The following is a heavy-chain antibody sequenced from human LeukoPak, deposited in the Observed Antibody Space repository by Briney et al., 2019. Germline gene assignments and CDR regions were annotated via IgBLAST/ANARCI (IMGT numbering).Heavy chain of an antibody. CDR3: ANNYYGDYRIDY. J-gene: IGHJ4*02. Sequence: GGSLRLSCAASGFTFSSYAMSWVRQAPGKGLEWVSAISGSGGSTYYADSVKGRFTISRDNSKNTLYPQMNSLRAEDTAVYYCANNYYGDYRIDYWGQGTLVTVSS. CDR1: GFTFSSYA. V-gene: IGHV3-23*01. D-gene: IGHD4-17*01. CDR2: ISGSGGST.